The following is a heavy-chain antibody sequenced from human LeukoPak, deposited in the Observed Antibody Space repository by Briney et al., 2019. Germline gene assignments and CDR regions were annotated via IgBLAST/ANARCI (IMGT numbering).Heavy chain of an antibody. D-gene: IGHD2-15*01. V-gene: IGHV3-23*01. J-gene: IGHJ4*02. CDR2: ISGSGGST. Sequence: GGSLRLSRAASGFTFSSYAMSWVRQAPGKGLEWVSAISGSGGSTYYADSVKGRFTISRDNSKNTLYLQMNSLRAEDTAVYYCAKDLYLVVVAASPFDYWGQGTLVTVSS. CDR3: AKDLYLVVVAASPFDY. CDR1: GFTFSSYA.